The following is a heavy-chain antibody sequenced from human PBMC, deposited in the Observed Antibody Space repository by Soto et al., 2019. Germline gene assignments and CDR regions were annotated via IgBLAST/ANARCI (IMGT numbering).Heavy chain of an antibody. V-gene: IGHV4-34*01. D-gene: IGHD2-2*03. Sequence: QVQLQQWGAGLLKPSETLSLTCAVYGGSFSGYYWSGIRQPPGRGLGWIGEISDSGSTNYNPSLKSRVTISVDTSKNQFSLKLSSVTAADTAVYYCARVEIVVVPAARYYYYYMDVWGKGTTVTVSS. CDR3: ARVEIVVVPAARYYYYYMDV. CDR1: GGSFSGYY. CDR2: ISDSGST. J-gene: IGHJ6*03.